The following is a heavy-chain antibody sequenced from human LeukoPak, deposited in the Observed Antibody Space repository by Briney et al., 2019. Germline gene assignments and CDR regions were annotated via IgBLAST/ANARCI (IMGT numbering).Heavy chain of an antibody. D-gene: IGHD2-15*01. CDR2: ISGSGGTT. CDR3: ATKGSGGFLKY. V-gene: IGHV3-23*01. Sequence: PGGSLRLSCAASGFTSASCAMNWVRQASGKGLEWVSVISGSGGTTYYADSVKGRFTISRDNSKDTLYLQMNSLRAEDTAVYYCATKGSGGFLKYWGQGTLVTVSS. J-gene: IGHJ4*02. CDR1: GFTSASCA.